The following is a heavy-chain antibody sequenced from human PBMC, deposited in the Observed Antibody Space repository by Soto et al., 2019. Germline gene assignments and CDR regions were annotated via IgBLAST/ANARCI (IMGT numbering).Heavy chain of an antibody. J-gene: IGHJ4*02. CDR2: ISYDGSNK. D-gene: IGHD5-12*01. CDR3: AKDYSGYDYYYFDY. CDR1: GLSFSSYG. V-gene: IGHV3-30*18. Sequence: LRLSCAASGLSFSSYGMHWVRRAPGKGLEWVAVISYDGSNKYYADSVKGRFTISRDNSKNTLYLQMNSLRAEDTAVYYCAKDYSGYDYYYFDYWGQGTLVTVSS.